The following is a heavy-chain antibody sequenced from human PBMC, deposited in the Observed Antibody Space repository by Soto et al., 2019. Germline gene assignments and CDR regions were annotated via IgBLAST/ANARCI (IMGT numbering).Heavy chain of an antibody. CDR3: ARGIDYGNYQHKFDY. CDR1: GDSISSGDYY. D-gene: IGHD4-17*01. J-gene: IGHJ4*02. V-gene: IGHV4-30-4*01. Sequence: QVQLQESGPGLVKPSQTLSLTCTVSGDSISSGDYYWSWIRQPPGKGLEWIGYVAYTGSTYYSPSLKSRVTISVATSKNQFSLSLKSVTAADTAVYYCARGIDYGNYQHKFDYWGQGTRVTVSS. CDR2: VAYTGST.